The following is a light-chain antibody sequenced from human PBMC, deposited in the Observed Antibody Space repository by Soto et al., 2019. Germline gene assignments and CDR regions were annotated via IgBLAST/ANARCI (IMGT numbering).Light chain of an antibody. J-gene: IGKJ1*01. Sequence: DIQMTQSPSSVSASVGDRVTITCRASQGISSNLVWYHQKPGKAPKLLIYSASALQSGVPSRFSGSGSGTDLPRTITSLQPEDFATYYCRQANSFPLAFGQGTKVEIK. CDR3: RQANSFPLA. CDR1: QGISSN. CDR2: SAS. V-gene: IGKV1-12*01.